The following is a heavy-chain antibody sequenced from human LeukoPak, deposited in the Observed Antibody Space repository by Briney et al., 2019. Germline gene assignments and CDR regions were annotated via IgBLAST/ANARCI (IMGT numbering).Heavy chain of an antibody. CDR2: ISSTGDDT. V-gene: IGHV3-23*01. CDR1: GFTFSTYA. J-gene: IGHJ4*02. D-gene: IGHD3-10*01. Sequence: GGSLRLSCAASGFTFSTYAMRWVRQAPGKGLEWVSGISSTGDDTYYADSVKGRFTISRDNSRNTLYLQMNSLRAEDTAVYYYAKRTGNAGGHFDYWGQGTLVAVSS. CDR3: AKRTGNAGGHFDY.